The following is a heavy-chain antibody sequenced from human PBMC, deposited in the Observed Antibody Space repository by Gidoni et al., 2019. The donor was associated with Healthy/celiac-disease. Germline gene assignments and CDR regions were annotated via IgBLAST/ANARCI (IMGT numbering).Heavy chain of an antibody. CDR2: IYSGGST. CDR1: GLTVSSNY. Sequence: EVQLVESGGGLVQPGGSLRLSCAASGLTVSSNYMSWVRQAPGKGLEWVSVIYSGGSTYYADSVKGRFTISRDNSKNTLYLQMNSLRAEDTAVYYCARINYDYVWGSYPPYGMDVWGQGTTVTVSS. J-gene: IGHJ6*02. V-gene: IGHV3-66*01. CDR3: ARINYDYVWGSYPPYGMDV. D-gene: IGHD3-16*01.